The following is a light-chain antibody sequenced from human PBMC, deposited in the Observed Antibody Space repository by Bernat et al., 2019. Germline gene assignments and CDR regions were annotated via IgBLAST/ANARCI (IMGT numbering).Light chain of an antibody. J-gene: IGLJ1*01. CDR1: SSDVGTYNY. CDR2: EVT. CDR3: CSYAGSVYV. V-gene: IGLV2-8*01. Sequence: SALTQPPSASGSPGQSVTISCTGTSSDVGTYNYVSWYQQYPGKAPKLIIYEVTKRPSGVPDRFSGSKSGNTAFLTISGLQAEDEADYYCCSYAGSVYVFGTGTKVTVL.